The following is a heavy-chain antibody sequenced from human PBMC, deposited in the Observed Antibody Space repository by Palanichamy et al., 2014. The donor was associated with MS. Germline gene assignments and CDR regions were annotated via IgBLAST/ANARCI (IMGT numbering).Heavy chain of an antibody. CDR2: IEFDGSNK. J-gene: IGHJ4*02. V-gene: IGHV3-30*04. D-gene: IGHD6-19*01. CDR1: GFIFSTYP. CDR3: ARDMRLTHGWHGGDY. Sequence: QVQLVQSWGGVVQPGRSLRLSCAASGFIFSTYPMHWVRQAPGKGLEWVAVIEFDGSNKYYADTVKGRFSISRDNSKNTLYLQLNSLRDDDTAVYYCARDMRLTHGWHGGDYWGQGTLVTVSS.